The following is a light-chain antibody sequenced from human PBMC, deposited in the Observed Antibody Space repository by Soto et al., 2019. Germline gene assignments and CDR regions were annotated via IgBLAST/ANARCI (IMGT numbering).Light chain of an antibody. Sequence: PGERVTLSCRASQSVNSNYLIWYQQKPGQAPRLLIYGASTRATSIPARFSGSGSGTDFTLTISSLQPEDFAVDYCQQDYNLQTFGQGTKVEIK. V-gene: IGKV3D-7*01. CDR1: QSVNSNY. J-gene: IGKJ1*01. CDR2: GAS. CDR3: QQDYNLQT.